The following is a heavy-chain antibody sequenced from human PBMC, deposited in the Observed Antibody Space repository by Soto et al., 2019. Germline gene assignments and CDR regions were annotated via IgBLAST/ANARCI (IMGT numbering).Heavy chain of an antibody. Sequence: VNCISKAPGKGLEWVSSISSSSSYIYYADSVKGRFTISRDNAKNSLYLQMNSLRAEDTAVYYCARDQPGYSYGYGLGYWGQGTLVTVSS. CDR2: ISSSSSYI. V-gene: IGHV3-21*01. J-gene: IGHJ4*02. D-gene: IGHD5-18*01. CDR3: ARDQPGYSYGYGLGY.